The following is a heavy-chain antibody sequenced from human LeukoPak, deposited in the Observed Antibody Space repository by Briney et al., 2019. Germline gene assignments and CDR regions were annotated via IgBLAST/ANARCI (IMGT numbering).Heavy chain of an antibody. CDR3: ARGRYNCAWEDYFDY. CDR1: GGSFSGYY. CDR2: INHSGST. V-gene: IGHV4-34*01. D-gene: IGHD1-1*01. Sequence: SETLSLTCAVYGGSFSGYYWRWIRQPPGKGLEWIGEINHSGSTNYNPSLKSRVTISVDTAKTQFSLKLSSVTAADTAVDYCARGRYNCAWEDYFDYWGQGTLVTVSS. J-gene: IGHJ4*02.